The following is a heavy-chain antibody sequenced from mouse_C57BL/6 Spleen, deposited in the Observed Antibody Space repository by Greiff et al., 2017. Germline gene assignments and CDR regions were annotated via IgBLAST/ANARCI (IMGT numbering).Heavy chain of an antibody. CDR2: IRSKSNNYAT. D-gene: IGHD3-3*01. Sequence: EADGGLVQPKGSLKLSCAASGFSFNTYAMNWVRQAPGKGLEWVARIRSKSNNYATYYADSVKDRFTISRDDSESMLYLQMNNLKTEDTAMYYCVRGGCDMDYWGQGTSVTVSS. CDR1: GFSFNTYA. J-gene: IGHJ4*01. V-gene: IGHV10-1*01. CDR3: VRGGCDMDY.